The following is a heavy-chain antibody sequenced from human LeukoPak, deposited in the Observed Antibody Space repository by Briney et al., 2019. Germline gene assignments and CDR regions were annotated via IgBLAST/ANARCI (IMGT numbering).Heavy chain of an antibody. V-gene: IGHV4-39*06. CDR3: AREERGYSYGFWTN. CDR2: LYYSGST. CDR1: GGSISSSSYY. D-gene: IGHD5-18*01. Sequence: SETLSLTCTVSGGSISSSSYYCGWVRQPPGKGLGWLGSLYYSGSTYYNPSLKSQDTISVDTSKNLFTLKQSSVTAADTAVYYCAREERGYSYGFWTNWGQGTLVTVSS. J-gene: IGHJ4*02.